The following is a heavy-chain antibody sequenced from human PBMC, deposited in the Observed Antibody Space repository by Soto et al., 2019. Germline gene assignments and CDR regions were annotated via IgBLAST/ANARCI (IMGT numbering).Heavy chain of an antibody. CDR2: ISWNSGSI. J-gene: IGHJ6*02. D-gene: IGHD3-16*01. Sequence: SLRLSCAASGFTFDDYAMHWVRQAPGKGLEWVSGISWNSGSIGYADSVKGRFTISRDNAKNSLYLQMNSLRAEDTALYYCAKDIFRDPSYVGGMDVWGQGTTVTVSS. V-gene: IGHV3-9*01. CDR3: AKDIFRDPSYVGGMDV. CDR1: GFTFDDYA.